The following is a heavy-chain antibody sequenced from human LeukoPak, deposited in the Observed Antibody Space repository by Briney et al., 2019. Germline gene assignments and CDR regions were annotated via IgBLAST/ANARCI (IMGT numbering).Heavy chain of an antibody. CDR3: ARSIFGMATDYFDY. V-gene: IGHV4-59*01. J-gene: IGHJ4*02. CDR2: IYYSGST. CDR1: GGSISSYY. Sequence: KASETLSLTCTDSGGSISSYYWSWIRQPPGKGLEWIGYIYYSGSTNYNPSLKSRVTISVDTSKNQFSLKLSSVTAADTAVYYCARSIFGMATDYFDYWGQGALVTVSS. D-gene: IGHD3-3*01.